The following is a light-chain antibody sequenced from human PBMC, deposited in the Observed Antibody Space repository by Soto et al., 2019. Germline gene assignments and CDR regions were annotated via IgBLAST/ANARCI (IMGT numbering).Light chain of an antibody. J-gene: IGKJ5*01. CDR1: QSIGNS. CDR3: QQRSNWPGT. CDR2: DAS. V-gene: IGKV3-11*01. Sequence: EIVLTQSPATMSLSPGDRATLSCRASQSIGNSLAWYQQKPGQAPRLLIFDASSRASGIPARFSGSGSGTDFTLTISSLEPEDFAVYYCQQRSNWPGTFGQGTRLEIK.